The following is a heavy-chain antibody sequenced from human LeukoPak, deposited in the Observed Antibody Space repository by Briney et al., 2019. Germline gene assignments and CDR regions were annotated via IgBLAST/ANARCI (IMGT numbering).Heavy chain of an antibody. CDR2: ISSSSSYI. CDR3: ARPIAAAGTGGDFDY. D-gene: IGHD6-13*01. V-gene: IGHV3-21*01. CDR1: GFTFSSYS. J-gene: IGHJ4*02. Sequence: PGGSLRLSCAASGFTFSSYSMNWVRQAPGKGLEWVSSISSSSSYIYYADSVKGRFTISRDNAKNSLYLQMNSLRAEDTAVYYCARPIAAAGTGGDFDYWGQGTLVTVSS.